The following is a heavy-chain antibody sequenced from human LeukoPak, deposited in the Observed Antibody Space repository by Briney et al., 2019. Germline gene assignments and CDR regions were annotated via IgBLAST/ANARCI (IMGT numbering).Heavy chain of an antibody. Sequence: GGSLRFSCAASGFTFSSYWMSWVRQAPGKGLEWVANIKQDGSEKYYVDSVKGRFTISRDNAKNSLYLQMNSLRAEDTAVYYCARDLVNGGSYFGYWGQGTLVTVSS. CDR1: GFTFSSYW. CDR2: IKQDGSEK. J-gene: IGHJ4*02. CDR3: ARDLVNGGSYFGY. D-gene: IGHD1-26*01. V-gene: IGHV3-7*01.